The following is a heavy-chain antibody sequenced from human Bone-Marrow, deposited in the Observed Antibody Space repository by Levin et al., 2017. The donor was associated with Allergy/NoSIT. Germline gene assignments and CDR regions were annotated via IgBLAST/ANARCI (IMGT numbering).Heavy chain of an antibody. Sequence: PGGSLRLSCEDSGFTFRTFAIHWVRQAPGKGLEWVAVISYDGDNKHYAESVKGRFTISRFNSNNTVFLQMNSLRGDDTAIYYCARGRDSLGYYGVEVWGQGTTVIVS. V-gene: IGHV3-30-3*01. CDR3: ARGRDSLGYYGVEV. J-gene: IGHJ6*02. CDR2: ISYDGDNK. D-gene: IGHD2-15*01. CDR1: GFTFRTFA.